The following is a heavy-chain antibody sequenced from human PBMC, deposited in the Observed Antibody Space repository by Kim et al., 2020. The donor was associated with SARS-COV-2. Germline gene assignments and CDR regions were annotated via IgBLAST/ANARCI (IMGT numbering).Heavy chain of an antibody. CDR2: ISNDGSKQ. D-gene: IGHD2-2*01. V-gene: IGHV3-30*18. CDR3: AKEGGYCSDTTCFHYFDH. J-gene: IGHJ4*02. Sequence: GGSLRLSCAASGFIFTTHGVHWVRQAPGKGLEWVAGISNDGSKQKYAASVKGRFAISRDNSKNTLFLQMNSLKVDDTAIYYCAKEGGYCSDTTCFHYFDHWGQGTLVTVSS. CDR1: GFIFTTHG.